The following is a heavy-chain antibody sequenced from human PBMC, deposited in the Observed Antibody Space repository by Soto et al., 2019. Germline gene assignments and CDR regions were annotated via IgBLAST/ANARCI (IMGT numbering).Heavy chain of an antibody. D-gene: IGHD1-1*01. Sequence: PSQTLSLTCDISGDSVSSNSAGWNWIRQTPSRSLEWLGRTYYKSKWYYIYAASVKSRITVSPDTSKNQFSLQLTSVTPEDTAVYYCARGSWDDVSGHYYMDVWDKGTTVTVSS. V-gene: IGHV6-1*01. CDR2: TYYKSKWYY. CDR1: GDSVSSNSAG. CDR3: ARGSWDDVSGHYYMDV. J-gene: IGHJ6*03.